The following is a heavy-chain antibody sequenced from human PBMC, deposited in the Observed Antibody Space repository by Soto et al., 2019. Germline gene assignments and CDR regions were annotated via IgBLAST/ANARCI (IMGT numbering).Heavy chain of an antibody. V-gene: IGHV3-7*01. CDR1: GFTFGSYW. Sequence: PGGSLRLSCVASGFTFGSYWMRWVRQAPGKGLEWLATIKMDASEKKYVDSVKGRFTMSRDNAKNSLYLQMDSLRTEDTAVYDCARDSGYSSVNSVNHYLDFWGHGTLVTVSS. J-gene: IGHJ4*01. D-gene: IGHD5-12*01. CDR3: ARDSGYSSVNSVNHYLDF. CDR2: IKMDASEK.